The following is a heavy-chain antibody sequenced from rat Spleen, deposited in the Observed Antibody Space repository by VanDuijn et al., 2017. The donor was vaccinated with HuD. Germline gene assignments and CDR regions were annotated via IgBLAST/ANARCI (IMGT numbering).Heavy chain of an antibody. CDR2: ISYDDSKT. Sequence: EVQLVESDGGLVQPGRSLKLSCEASGFTFSDFYMAWVRQAPTKGLEWVATISYDDSKTYYRDSVKGRFTISRDNARSTLNLQMDSLRSEDTAIYYCTRRGYLSDWYFDFWGPGTMVTVSS. D-gene: IGHD4-4*01. CDR1: GFTFSDFY. V-gene: IGHV5-29*01. CDR3: TRRGYLSDWYFDF. J-gene: IGHJ1*01.